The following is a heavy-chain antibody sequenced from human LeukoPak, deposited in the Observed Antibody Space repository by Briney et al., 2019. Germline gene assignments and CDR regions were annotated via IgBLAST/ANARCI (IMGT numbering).Heavy chain of an antibody. J-gene: IGHJ6*02. V-gene: IGHV3-21*01. CDR1: GFTFSSYS. Sequence: GGSLRLSCAASGFTFSSYSMNWVRQAPGKGLEWVSSISSSSSYIYYADSVKGRFTISRDNAKNSPYLQMNSLRAKDTAVYYCARDPDPHYYYYYGMDVWGQGTTVTVSS. CDR2: ISSSSSYI. CDR3: ARDPDPHYYYYYGMDV.